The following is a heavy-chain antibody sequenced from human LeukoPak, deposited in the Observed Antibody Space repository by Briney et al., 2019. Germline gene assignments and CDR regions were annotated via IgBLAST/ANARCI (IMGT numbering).Heavy chain of an antibody. CDR3: AKIIADDGFGY. Sequence: SETLSLTCAVYGGSFSGYYWSWIRQPPGKGLEWIGEINHSGSTNYNPSLKSRVTISVDTSKKQFSLKLTSVTAADTAVYYCAKIIADDGFGYWGQGTLVTVSS. J-gene: IGHJ4*02. V-gene: IGHV4-34*01. CDR1: GGSFSGYY. CDR2: INHSGST. D-gene: IGHD2-21*01.